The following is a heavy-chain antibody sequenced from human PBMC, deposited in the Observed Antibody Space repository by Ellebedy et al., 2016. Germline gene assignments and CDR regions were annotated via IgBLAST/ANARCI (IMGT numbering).Heavy chain of an antibody. CDR1: GGTFSSYA. Sequence: SVKVSCKASGGTFSSYAISWVRQAPGQGLEWMGGIIPILGIANYAQKFQGRVTITADKSTSTAYMKLSSLRSEDTAVYYCARGYGDYVPRFDYWGQGTLVTVSS. D-gene: IGHD4-17*01. J-gene: IGHJ4*02. CDR3: ARGYGDYVPRFDY. V-gene: IGHV1-69*10. CDR2: IIPILGIA.